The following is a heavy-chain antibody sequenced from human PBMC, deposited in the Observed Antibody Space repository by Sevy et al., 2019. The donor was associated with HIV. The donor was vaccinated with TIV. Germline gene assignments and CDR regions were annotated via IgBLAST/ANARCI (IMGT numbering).Heavy chain of an antibody. CDR2: ISGSGGST. V-gene: IGHV3-23*01. J-gene: IGHJ4*02. CDR1: GFTFSSYA. Sequence: GGSLRLSCAASGFTFSSYAMSWVRQAPGKGLEWVSAISGSGGSTYYADSVKGRFTISRDNSKNTLYLQMNSLRAEDTAVHYCAKDQAPGYSSSWEIDYWGQGTLVTVSS. CDR3: AKDQAPGYSSSWEIDY. D-gene: IGHD6-13*01.